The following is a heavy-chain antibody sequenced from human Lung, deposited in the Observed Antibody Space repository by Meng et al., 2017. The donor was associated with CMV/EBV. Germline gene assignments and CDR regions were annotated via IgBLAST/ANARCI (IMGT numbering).Heavy chain of an antibody. V-gene: IGHV3-66*01. J-gene: IGHJ4*02. CDR3: ARGEVPAIIDY. CDR1: GFIVSTKY. D-gene: IGHD2-2*01. Sequence: EVQLVDSGGGLVQPGGSLRLSCEASGFIVSTKYMNWVRQAPGKGLEWVSVIYSGGSTYYTDSVKGRFTISRDNSKNTLYLQMNSLRTEDTAVYYCARGEVPAIIDYWGQGILVTVSS. CDR2: IYSGGST.